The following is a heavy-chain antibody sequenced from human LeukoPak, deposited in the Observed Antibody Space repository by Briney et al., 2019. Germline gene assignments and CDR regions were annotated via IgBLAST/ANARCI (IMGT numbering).Heavy chain of an antibody. CDR1: GFTFSSYA. D-gene: IGHD6-13*01. Sequence: GGSLRLSCAASGFTFSSYAMHWVRQAPGKGLERVAVISYDGSNKYYADSVKGRFTISRDNSKNTLYLQMNSLRAEDTAVYYCAREQLIKSYSFDYWGQGTLVTVSS. J-gene: IGHJ4*02. CDR2: ISYDGSNK. CDR3: AREQLIKSYSFDY. V-gene: IGHV3-30-3*01.